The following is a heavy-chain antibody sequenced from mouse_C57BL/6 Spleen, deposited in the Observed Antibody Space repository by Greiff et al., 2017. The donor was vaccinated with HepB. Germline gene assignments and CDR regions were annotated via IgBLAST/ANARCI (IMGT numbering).Heavy chain of an antibody. CDR1: GFNIKDYY. CDR2: IDPEDGET. J-gene: IGHJ3*01. V-gene: IGHV14-2*01. Sequence: EVQLQQSGAELVKPGASVKLSCTASGFNIKDYYMHWVKQRTEQGLEWIGRIDPEDGETKYAPTFQGNATITADTSSNTAYLQLRSLTSEDTAVYYCASLAWFAYWGQWTLVTVSA. CDR3: ASLAWFAY.